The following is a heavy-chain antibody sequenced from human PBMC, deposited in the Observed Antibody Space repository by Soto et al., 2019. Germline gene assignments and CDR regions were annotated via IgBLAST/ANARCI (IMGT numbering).Heavy chain of an antibody. CDR1: TTTFSSSG. CDR2: HSNGGITK. Sequence: GGSLRLSCAASTTTFSSSGWHWVRQAPGRGLEWVALHSNGGITKTYGDSVKGRFTISRDNSEKMVFLQMNSLRSDDTAIYYCAKDGPHFDVDVWGQGTTVTVSS. J-gene: IGHJ6*02. CDR3: AKDGPHFDVDV. D-gene: IGHD3-9*01. V-gene: IGHV3-30*18.